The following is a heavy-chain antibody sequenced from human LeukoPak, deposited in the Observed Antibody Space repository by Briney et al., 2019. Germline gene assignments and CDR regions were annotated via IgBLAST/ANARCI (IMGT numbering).Heavy chain of an antibody. CDR3: ARQSITGTTWFDP. J-gene: IGHJ5*02. V-gene: IGHV4-59*08. D-gene: IGHD1-20*01. Sequence: SETLSLTCTVSGGSISSYYWIWIRQPPGKGLEWIGYIYYGGSTNYNPSLKSRVTISVDTSKNQFSLKLSSVTAADTAVYYCARQSITGTTWFDPWGQGTLVTVSS. CDR1: GGSISSYY. CDR2: IYYGGST.